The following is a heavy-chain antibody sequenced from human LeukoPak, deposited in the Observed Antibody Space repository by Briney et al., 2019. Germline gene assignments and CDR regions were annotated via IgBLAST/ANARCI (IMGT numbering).Heavy chain of an antibody. Sequence: PSETLSLTCTVSGGSISSYYWSWIRQPPGKGLEWIGYAYYSGSTTYNPSLESQVTISVDTSKNQFSLKLTAVTAADTAVYYCARNSAVATSRSWFDPWGQGTLVTVSS. CDR3: ARNSAVATSRSWFDP. CDR1: GGSISSYY. J-gene: IGHJ5*02. CDR2: AYYSGST. V-gene: IGHV4-59*08. D-gene: IGHD6-19*01.